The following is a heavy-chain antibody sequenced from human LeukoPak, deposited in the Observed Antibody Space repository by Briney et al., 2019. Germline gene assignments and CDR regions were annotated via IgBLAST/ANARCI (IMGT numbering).Heavy chain of an antibody. J-gene: IGHJ4*02. CDR1: GFTFSSYE. V-gene: IGHV3-48*03. Sequence: GGSLRLSCAASGFTFSSYEMNWVRQAPGKGLEWVSYISSSGSTIYYADSVKGRFTISRDNAKNSLYLQMNSLRAEDTAVYYCASNWCSGGLCYAPLGYWGQGTLVTVSS. D-gene: IGHD2-15*01. CDR2: ISSSGSTI. CDR3: ASNWCSGGLCYAPLGY.